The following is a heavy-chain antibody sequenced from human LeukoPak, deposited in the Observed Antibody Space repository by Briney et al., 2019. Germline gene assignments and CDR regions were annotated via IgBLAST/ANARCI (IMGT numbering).Heavy chain of an antibody. Sequence: PGRSLRLSCAASGFNFSSYVMHWVHQAPGKGLEWVAATSYHGRDKYYADAVSGRFTISRDNSKNTLHLEMNSLRTDDTAVYYCTKERGGGGRRINLMVGGYGPWGQGTQVTVSS. CDR3: TKERGGGGRRINLMVGGYGP. CDR1: GFNFSSYV. D-gene: IGHD3-22*01. J-gene: IGHJ5*02. V-gene: IGHV3-30*04. CDR2: TSYHGRDK.